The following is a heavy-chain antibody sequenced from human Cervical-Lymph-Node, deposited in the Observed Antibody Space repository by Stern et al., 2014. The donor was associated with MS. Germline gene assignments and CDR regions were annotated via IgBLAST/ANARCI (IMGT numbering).Heavy chain of an antibody. CDR2: ISWNSGTI. J-gene: IGHJ4*02. D-gene: IGHD2-15*01. CDR1: GFTFDDYS. Sequence: EVQLEESGGGLVQPGRSLRLSCAASGFTFDDYSMHWVRQAPGKGLEWVSVISWNSGTIDYADSGKGRFTISRDNTKNSLYLQMNSLRPEDTALYYCAKHGGGMVAQFDYWGQGILVTVSS. CDR3: AKHGGGMVAQFDY. V-gene: IGHV3-9*01.